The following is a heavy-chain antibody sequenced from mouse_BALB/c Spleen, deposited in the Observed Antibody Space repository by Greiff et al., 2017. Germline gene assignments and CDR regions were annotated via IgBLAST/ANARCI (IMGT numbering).Heavy chain of an antibody. D-gene: IGHD3-1*01. CDR2: IWAGGST. J-gene: IGHJ2*01. V-gene: IGHV2-9*02. CDR1: GFSLTSYG. Sequence: VQLQESGPGLVAPSQSLSITCTVSGFSLTSYGVHWVRQPPGKGLEWLGVIWAGGSTNYNSALMSRRSISKDNSKSQVFLKMNSLQTDDTAMYYCSRESSGPYFDYWGQGTTLTVSS. CDR3: SRESSGPYFDY.